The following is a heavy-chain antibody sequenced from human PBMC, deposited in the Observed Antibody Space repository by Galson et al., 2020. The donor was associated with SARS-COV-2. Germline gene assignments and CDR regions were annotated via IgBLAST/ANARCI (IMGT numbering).Heavy chain of an antibody. CDR2: ISYSGHT. J-gene: IGHJ4*02. V-gene: IGHV4-59*08. CDR1: GGSISNYY. D-gene: IGHD2-15*01. CDR3: ARHAAYCTGGSCESDFDY. Sequence: SETLSLTCTVSGGSISNYYWSWIRQPPGKGLEWIAFISYSGHTNYSPSLKSRVTISVDMYKNQFSLKLSSVTAADTAVYYCARHAAYCTGGSCESDFDYWGQGTLVTVSS.